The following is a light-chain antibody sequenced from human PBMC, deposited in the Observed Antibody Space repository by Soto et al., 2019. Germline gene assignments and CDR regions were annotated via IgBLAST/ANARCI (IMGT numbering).Light chain of an antibody. CDR3: SSYTSSSFYG. CDR2: DVS. Sequence: QSALTQPASVSGSPGQSITISCTGTSSDVGGYNYVSWYQQHPGKAPKLMIYDVSNRPSGVSNRFSGSKSGNTASLTISGLQAEDEAGYYCSSYTSSSFYGFGTGTKLTVL. J-gene: IGLJ1*01. V-gene: IGLV2-14*01. CDR1: SSDVGGYNY.